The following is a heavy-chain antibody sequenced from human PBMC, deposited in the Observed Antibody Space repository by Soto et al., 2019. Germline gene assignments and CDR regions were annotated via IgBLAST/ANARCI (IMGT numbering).Heavy chain of an antibody. CDR1: GFTFYSHA. CDR3: AKDAGQLERVDFDY. D-gene: IGHD1-1*01. CDR2: ISGSGGST. Sequence: EVQLFGSGGGLVQAGGFLKLPFSAPGFTFYSHAMDWGPPGPGEGAGWVSAISGSGGSTYYADSVKGRFTISRDNSKNTLYLQMNSLRAEDTAVYYCAKDAGQLERVDFDYWGQGTLVTVSS. J-gene: IGHJ4*02. V-gene: IGHV3-23*01.